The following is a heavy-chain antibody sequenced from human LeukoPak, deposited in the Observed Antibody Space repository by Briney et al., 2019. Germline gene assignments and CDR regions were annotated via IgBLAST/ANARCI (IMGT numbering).Heavy chain of an antibody. Sequence: SETLSLTCNVFGGSISSYYWSWIRQPPGKGLEWIGYMYYSGSTNYNPSLKSRVTISVDTSKNQFSLKLSSVTAADTAVYYCARTGYSSSWYYFDYWGQGTLVTVSS. V-gene: IGHV4-59*08. CDR2: MYYSGST. CDR3: ARTGYSSSWYYFDY. CDR1: GGSISSYY. J-gene: IGHJ4*02. D-gene: IGHD6-13*01.